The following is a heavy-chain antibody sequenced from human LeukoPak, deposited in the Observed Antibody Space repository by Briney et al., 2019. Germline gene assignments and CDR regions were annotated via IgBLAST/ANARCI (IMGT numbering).Heavy chain of an antibody. CDR3: AVGIAAAGYYFDY. V-gene: IGHV1-2*02. CDR1: GYTFTGYY. D-gene: IGHD6-13*01. CDR2: INPNSGGT. J-gene: IGHJ4*02. Sequence: GAPVKVSCKASGYTFTGYYMHWVRQAPGQGLEWMGWINPNSGGTNYAQKFQGRVTMTRDTSISTAYMELSRLRSDDTAVYYCAVGIAAAGYYFDYWGQGTLVTVSS.